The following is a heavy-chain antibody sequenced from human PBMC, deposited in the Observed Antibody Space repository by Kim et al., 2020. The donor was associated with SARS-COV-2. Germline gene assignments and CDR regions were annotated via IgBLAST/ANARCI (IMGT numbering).Heavy chain of an antibody. D-gene: IGHD3-10*01. V-gene: IGHV5-51*01. CDR3: AIYYGSGSYYNFYYFDY. Sequence: GESLKISCKGSGYSFTSYWIGWVRQMPGKGLEWMGIIYPGDSDTRYSPSFQGQVTISADKSISTAYLQWSSLKASDTAMYYCAIYYGSGSYYNFYYFDYWGQGTLVTVSS. CDR2: IYPGDSDT. J-gene: IGHJ4*02. CDR1: GYSFTSYW.